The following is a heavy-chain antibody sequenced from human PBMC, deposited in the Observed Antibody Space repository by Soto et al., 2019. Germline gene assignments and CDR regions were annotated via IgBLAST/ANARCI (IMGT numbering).Heavy chain of an antibody. D-gene: IGHD3-3*01. V-gene: IGHV4-34*01. CDR1: GGSFSGYY. J-gene: IGHJ6*03. CDR3: ARGENRITIFGVVIPPNYYYMDV. CDR2: INHSGST. Sequence: SETLSLTCAVYGGSFSGYYWSWIRQPPGKGLEWIGEINHSGSTNYNPSLKSRVTISVDTSKNQFSLKLSSVTAADTAVYYCARGENRITIFGVVIPPNYYYMDVWGKGTTVTVSS.